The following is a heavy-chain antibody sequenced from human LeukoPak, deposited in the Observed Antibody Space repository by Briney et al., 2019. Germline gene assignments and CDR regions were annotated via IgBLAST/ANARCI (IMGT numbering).Heavy chain of an antibody. Sequence: PSETLSLTCTVSGGSISSSSYYWGWIRQPPGKGLEWIGSIYYSGSTYYNPSLKSRVTISVDTSKNQFSLKLSSVTAADTAVYYCATRRHIAAAGRNYWGQGTLVTVSS. CDR3: ATRRHIAAAGRNY. D-gene: IGHD6-13*01. J-gene: IGHJ4*02. CDR2: IYYSGST. CDR1: GGSISSSSYY. V-gene: IGHV4-39*01.